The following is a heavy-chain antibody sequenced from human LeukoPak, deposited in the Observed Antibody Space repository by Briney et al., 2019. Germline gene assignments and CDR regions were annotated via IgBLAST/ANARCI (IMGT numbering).Heavy chain of an antibody. V-gene: IGHV5-51*01. CDR2: IYPGDSDT. CDR1: GYSFANYW. D-gene: IGHD3-3*01. J-gene: IGHJ4*02. CDR3: ARRVADTKAHDY. Sequence: GESLKISWKGSGYSFANYWIGWVRQMPGRGLEWMGIIYPGDSDTRYSPSFQGQVTTSADKSMSTAYLQWSSLKASDTAMYYCARRVADTKAHDYWGQGTLVTVSS.